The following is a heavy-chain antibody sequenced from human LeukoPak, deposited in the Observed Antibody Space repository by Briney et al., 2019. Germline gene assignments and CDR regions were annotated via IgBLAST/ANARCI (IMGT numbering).Heavy chain of an antibody. D-gene: IGHD3-3*01. J-gene: IGHJ6*02. Sequence: PGGSLRLSCAASGFTFSSYGMHWVRHAPGKGLGWVAVIWYDGSNKYYADSVKGRFTISRDNSKNTLYLQMNSLRAEDTAVYYCARGGTYYDFWSGYSYYYGMDVWGQGTTVTVSS. V-gene: IGHV3-33*01. CDR3: ARGGTYYDFWSGYSYYYGMDV. CDR1: GFTFSSYG. CDR2: IWYDGSNK.